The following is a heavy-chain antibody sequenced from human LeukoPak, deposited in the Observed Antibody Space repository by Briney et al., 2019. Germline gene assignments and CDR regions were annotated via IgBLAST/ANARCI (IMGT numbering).Heavy chain of an antibody. CDR3: AKSNKYYYGSGTFDY. Sequence: GGSLRLSCAASRFTFSSYAMSWVRQAPGKGLEWVSAISGSGGSTYCADSVKGRFTISRDNSKNTLYLQMNSLRAEDTAIYYCAKSNKYYYGSGTFDYWGQGTLVTVSS. J-gene: IGHJ4*02. V-gene: IGHV3-23*01. CDR2: ISGSGGST. CDR1: RFTFSSYA. D-gene: IGHD3-10*01.